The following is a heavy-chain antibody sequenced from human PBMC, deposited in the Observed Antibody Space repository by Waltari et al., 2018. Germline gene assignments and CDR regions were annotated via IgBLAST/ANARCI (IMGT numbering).Heavy chain of an antibody. J-gene: IGHJ3*02. Sequence: QVQLQESGPGLVKPSQTLSLTCTVSGGSISSGRYYWSWIRQPAGKGLEWIGYIYTSGSTNYNPSLKSRVTISVDTSKNQFSLKLSSVTAADTAVYYCARDSSYAFDIWGQGTMVTVSS. CDR3: ARDSSYAFDI. V-gene: IGHV4-61*09. CDR1: GGSISSGRYY. CDR2: IYTSGST.